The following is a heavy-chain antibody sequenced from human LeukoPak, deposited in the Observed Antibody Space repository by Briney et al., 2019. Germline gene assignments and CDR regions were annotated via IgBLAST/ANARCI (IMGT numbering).Heavy chain of an antibody. J-gene: IGHJ4*02. CDR1: GFIFSSYW. CDR3: AKSYNGYESKPDY. D-gene: IGHD5-12*01. V-gene: IGHV3-23*01. CDR2: ISNSGGGT. Sequence: GGSLRLSCAASGFIFSSYWMNWARQAPGKGLEWVSSISNSGGGTFYTDSVKGRFTISRDNSKITLYLQMNSLRAEDTAVYYCAKSYNGYESKPDYWGQGTLVTVSS.